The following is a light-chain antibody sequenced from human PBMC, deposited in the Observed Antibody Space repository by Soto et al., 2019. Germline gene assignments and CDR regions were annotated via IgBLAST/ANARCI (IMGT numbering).Light chain of an antibody. CDR1: QSISSW. CDR2: AAS. Sequence: DIQMTPSPSTLSASVGDRVTITCRASQSISSWLAWYQQKPGKAPKLLIYAASTLQSGVPSRFSGSGSGTEFTLTISSLQPDDFATYYCQHYNSYSEAFGQGTKVDIK. CDR3: QHYNSYSEA. J-gene: IGKJ1*01. V-gene: IGKV1-5*01.